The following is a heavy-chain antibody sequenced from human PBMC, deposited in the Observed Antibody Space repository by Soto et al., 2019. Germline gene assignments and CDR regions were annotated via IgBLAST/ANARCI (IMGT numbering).Heavy chain of an antibody. D-gene: IGHD2-15*01. CDR2: IIPIFGTA. V-gene: IGHV1-69*13. CDR3: ARDCSGAGCHPMDYYYGMDV. J-gene: IGHJ6*02. Sequence: SVKVSCKASGGTFSSYAISWVRQAPGQGLEWMGGIIPIFGTANYAQKFQGRVTITADESTSTAYMELSSLRSEDTAVYYCARDCSGAGCHPMDYYYGMDVWGQGTTVTVSS. CDR1: GGTFSSYA.